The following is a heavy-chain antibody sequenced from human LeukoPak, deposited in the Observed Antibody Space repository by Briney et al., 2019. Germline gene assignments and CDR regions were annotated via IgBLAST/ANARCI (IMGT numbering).Heavy chain of an antibody. J-gene: IGHJ4*02. CDR2: ISYDGSTK. V-gene: IGHV3-30*18. CDR3: AKSRHPYNWNDGAFFDC. CDR1: GFTFSNYW. D-gene: IGHD1-20*01. Sequence: GGSLRLSCTASGFTFSNYWMMWVRQAPGKGLEWVAVISYDGSTKYYADSVKGRFTISRDNSKNTLYLQMNSLRPEGTTVYYCAKSRHPYNWNDGAFFDCWGQGTLVTVSS.